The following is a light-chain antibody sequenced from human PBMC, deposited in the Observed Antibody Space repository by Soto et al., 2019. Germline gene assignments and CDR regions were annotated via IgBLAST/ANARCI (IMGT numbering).Light chain of an antibody. Sequence: EIVLTQSPATLSLSNGERATLSCRASQSLSSSYLAWYQQKPGQAPRLLIYDASNRATGIPARFSGSGSGTDFTLTISSLEPEDFAVYYCQQRSNLPWTFGQGTKVDIK. CDR1: QSLSSSY. V-gene: IGKV3-11*01. CDR2: DAS. J-gene: IGKJ1*01. CDR3: QQRSNLPWT.